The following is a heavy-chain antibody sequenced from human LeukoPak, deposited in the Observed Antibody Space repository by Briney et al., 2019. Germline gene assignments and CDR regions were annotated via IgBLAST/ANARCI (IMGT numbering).Heavy chain of an antibody. V-gene: IGHV1-69*04. CDR1: GGTFTSYA. CDR2: IIPILGIA. D-gene: IGHD6-6*01. J-gene: IGHJ4*02. Sequence: SVKVSCKASGGTFTSYAISWVRQAPGQGLEWMGRIIPILGIANYAQKFQGRVTITADKSTSTAYMELSSLRSEDTAVYYGAREGGSSDYWGQGTLVTVSS. CDR3: AREGGSSDY.